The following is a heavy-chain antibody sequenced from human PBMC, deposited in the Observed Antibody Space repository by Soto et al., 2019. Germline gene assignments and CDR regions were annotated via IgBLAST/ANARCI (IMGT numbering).Heavy chain of an antibody. CDR3: ARDVTVTPAPYYFDY. V-gene: IGHV3-33*01. CDR2: IWYDGSNK. J-gene: IGHJ4*02. Sequence: SLRLSCAASGFTFSSYGMHWVRQAPGKGLEWVAVIWYDGSNKYYADSVKGRFTISRDNSKNTLYLQMNSLRAEDTAVYYCARDVTVTPAPYYFDYWCQGTLVTVSS. CDR1: GFTFSSYG. D-gene: IGHD4-17*01.